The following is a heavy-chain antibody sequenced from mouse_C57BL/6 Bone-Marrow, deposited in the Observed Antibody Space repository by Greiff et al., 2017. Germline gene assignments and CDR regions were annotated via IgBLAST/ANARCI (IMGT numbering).Heavy chain of an antibody. CDR2: INPSTGGT. D-gene: IGHD1-1*01. J-gene: IGHJ4*01. V-gene: IGHV1-42*01. CDR3: ARIRTTVVATRYAMDY. Sequence: VQLQQSGPELVKPGASVKISCKASGYSFTGYYMNWVKQSPEKSLEWIGEINPSTGGTTYNQKFKAKDTLTVDKSSSTAYMQLKSLTSEDSAVYYCARIRTTVVATRYAMDYWGQGTSVSVSS. CDR1: GYSFTGYY.